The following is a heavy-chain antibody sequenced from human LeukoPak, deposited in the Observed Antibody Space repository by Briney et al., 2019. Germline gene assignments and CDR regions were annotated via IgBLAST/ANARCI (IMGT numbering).Heavy chain of an antibody. CDR1: EYSFSNYW. D-gene: IGHD3-9*01. J-gene: IGHJ4*02. V-gene: IGHV5-51*01. CDR2: ILPGNSDN. Sequence: GESLKISCKGSEYSFSNYWIGWVRQMPGKGLEWVGIILPGNSDNRYSPSFQGQVTMSADKSISTAYLQWSSLKAADTAMYYCARQYYDILTDPNYFDSWGQGTLVTVSS. CDR3: ARQYYDILTDPNYFDS.